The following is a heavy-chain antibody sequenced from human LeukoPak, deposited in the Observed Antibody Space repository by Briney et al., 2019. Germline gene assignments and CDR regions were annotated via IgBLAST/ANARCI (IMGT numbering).Heavy chain of an antibody. V-gene: IGHV3-7*03. J-gene: IGHJ4*02. Sequence: GGSLRLSCAASGFTFSLYWMNWVRRAPGKGLEWVANIKQDGSEKNYVDSVKGRFTISRDNATNSLYLQMNNLRVEDTAMYYCAGGTGFIIKDWGQGTLVTVSS. D-gene: IGHD3-9*01. CDR3: AGGTGFIIKD. CDR2: IKQDGSEK. CDR1: GFTFSLYW.